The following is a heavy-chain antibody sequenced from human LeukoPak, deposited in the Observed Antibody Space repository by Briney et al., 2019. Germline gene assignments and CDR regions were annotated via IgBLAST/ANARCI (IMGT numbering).Heavy chain of an antibody. D-gene: IGHD2-15*01. CDR3: AREKESRYCSGGSCLNWFDP. CDR2: IYYSGST. Sequence: SGTLSLTCAVSGGSISSSNWWSWVRQPPGKGLEWIGSIYYSGSTYYNPSLKSRVTISVDTSKNQFSLKLSSVTAADTAVYYCAREKESRYCSGGSCLNWFDPWGQGTLVTVSS. V-gene: IGHV4-4*02. CDR1: GGSISSSNW. J-gene: IGHJ5*02.